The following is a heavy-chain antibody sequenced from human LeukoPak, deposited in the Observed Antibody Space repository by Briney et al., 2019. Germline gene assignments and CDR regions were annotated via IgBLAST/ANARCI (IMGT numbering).Heavy chain of an antibody. V-gene: IGHV4-38-2*01. CDR1: GYSISSGYC. D-gene: IGHD3-22*01. Sequence: SETLSLTCAVSGYSISSGYCWGWIRQPPGKGLEWIGSIYYSGSTYYSPSLKSRVTISVDTSKNQFSLKLSSVTAADTAVYYCARHSQPYYYDSSGYYHRGFDPWGQGTLVTVSS. CDR3: ARHSQPYYYDSSGYYHRGFDP. CDR2: IYYSGST. J-gene: IGHJ5*02.